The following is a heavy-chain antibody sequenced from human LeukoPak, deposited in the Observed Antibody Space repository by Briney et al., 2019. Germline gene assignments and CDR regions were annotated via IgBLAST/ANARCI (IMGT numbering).Heavy chain of an antibody. CDR3: ATDDKYAPSS. J-gene: IGHJ5*02. CDR2: ITNDGSST. CDR1: GLTFSSHW. Sequence: SGGSLRLSCAASGLTFSSHWMHWVRQAPGKGLVWVSRITNDGSSTTYADSVKGRFTISRDNAKNMLYLQVNSLRAEDTAVYYCATDDKYAPSSWGQGTLVTVSS. V-gene: IGHV3-74*01. D-gene: IGHD2-2*01.